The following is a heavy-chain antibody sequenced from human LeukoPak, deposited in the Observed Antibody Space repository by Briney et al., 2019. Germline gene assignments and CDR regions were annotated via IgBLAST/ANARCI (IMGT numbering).Heavy chain of an antibody. Sequence: ASVKVSCKASGYTFTAYYMHWVRQAPGQGLEWMGWMNPNSGNTGYAQKFQGRVTMTRNTSISTAYMELSSLRSEDTAVYYCARGRRGDYDFWSGYYKRGDYYYGMDVWGQGTTVTVSS. CDR1: GYTFTAYY. CDR3: ARGRRGDYDFWSGYYKRGDYYYGMDV. D-gene: IGHD3-3*01. V-gene: IGHV1-8*02. J-gene: IGHJ6*02. CDR2: MNPNSGNT.